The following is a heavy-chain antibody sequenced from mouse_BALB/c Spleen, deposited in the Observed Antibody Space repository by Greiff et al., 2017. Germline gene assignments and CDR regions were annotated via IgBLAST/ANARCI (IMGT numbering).Heavy chain of an antibody. D-gene: IGHD2-12*01. CDR1: GFSLTSYG. J-gene: IGHJ4*01. Sequence: VKLVESGPGLVQPSQCLSITCTVSGFSLTSYGVHWVRQSPGKGLEWLGVIWSGGSTDYNAAFISRLSISKDNSKSQVFFKMNSLQANDTAIYYCARMHSYDYAMDYWGQGTSVTVSS. CDR2: IWSGGST. CDR3: ARMHSYDYAMDY. V-gene: IGHV2-2*02.